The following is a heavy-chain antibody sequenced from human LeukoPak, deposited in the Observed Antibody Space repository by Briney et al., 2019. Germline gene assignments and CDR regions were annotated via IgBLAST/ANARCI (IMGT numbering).Heavy chain of an antibody. CDR2: IIPIFRTA. Sequence: AIIPIFRTAHYAQNFQGRVTIPADESTSTAYMELSSLRSEDTAVYYCASGSRWELNFHYWGQGTLVTVSS. J-gene: IGHJ4*02. D-gene: IGHD1-26*01. CDR3: ASGSRWELNFHY. V-gene: IGHV1-69*01.